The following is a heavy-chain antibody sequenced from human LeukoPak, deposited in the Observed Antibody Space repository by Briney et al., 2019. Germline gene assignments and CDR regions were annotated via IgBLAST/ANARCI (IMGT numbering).Heavy chain of an antibody. CDR2: INPNSGGT. D-gene: IGHD3-10*01. Sequence: ASVKVSCKASGYTFTGYYMHWVRQAPGQGLEWMGWINPNSGGTNYAQKFQGRVTMTRNTSISTAYMELSSLRSEDTAVYYCARGPFGGGAFDIWGQGTMVTVSS. V-gene: IGHV1-2*02. J-gene: IGHJ3*02. CDR1: GYTFTGYY. CDR3: ARGPFGGGAFDI.